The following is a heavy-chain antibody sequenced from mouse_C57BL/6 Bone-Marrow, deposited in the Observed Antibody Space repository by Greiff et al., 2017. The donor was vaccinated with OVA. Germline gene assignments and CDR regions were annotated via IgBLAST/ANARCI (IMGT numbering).Heavy chain of an antibody. CDR3: ARLVWFAY. CDR2: IYPRSGNT. J-gene: IGHJ3*01. CDR1: GYTFTSYG. Sequence: QESGAELARPGASVKLSCKASGYTFTSYGISWVKQRTGQGLEWIGEIYPRSGNTYYNEKFKGKATLTADKSSSTAYMELRSLTSEDSAVYFCARLVWFAYWGQGTLVTVSA. V-gene: IGHV1-81*01.